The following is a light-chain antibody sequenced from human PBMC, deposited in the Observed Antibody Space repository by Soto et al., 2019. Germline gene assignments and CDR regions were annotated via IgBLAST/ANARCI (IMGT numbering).Light chain of an antibody. V-gene: IGKV1-17*01. J-gene: IGKJ2*01. CDR2: AAS. Sequence: PMSLSPSSLSASVGDRVTITCGASQGIRNDLGWYQQKPGKAHKRLIYAASSLQSGVPSMFSGSGSGTEFTLTISILHHEEVATRDRSAGTTYPRNTLGEGTKLAIK. CDR3: SAGTTYPRNT. CDR1: QGIRND.